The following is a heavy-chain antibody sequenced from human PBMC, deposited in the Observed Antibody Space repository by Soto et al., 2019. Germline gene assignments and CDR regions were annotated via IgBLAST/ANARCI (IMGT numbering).Heavy chain of an antibody. J-gene: IGHJ4*02. CDR3: ARMTPSVGEWRFDY. CDR1: GFTFISFV. V-gene: IGHV3-48*01. Sequence: EVQLVESGGDVVQPGGSLRLACAASGFTFISFVMNLVRQAPGKGLEWISYIRSSSSTIYYADVVNGRFTITRDDGKNSLYLKMNSLRAYDTAVYYCARMTPSVGEWRFDYWGQGILVTVSS. CDR2: IRSSSSTI. D-gene: IGHD3-10*01.